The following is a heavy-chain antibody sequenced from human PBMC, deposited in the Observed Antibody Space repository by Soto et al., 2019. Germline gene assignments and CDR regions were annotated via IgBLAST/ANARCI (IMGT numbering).Heavy chain of an antibody. CDR1: GFTFSNYA. D-gene: IGHD2-2*01. CDR3: AKLPSSMMPNWFDS. J-gene: IGHJ5*01. CDR2: LSASGGHT. V-gene: IGHV3-23*01. Sequence: PGGSLRLSCAGSGFTFSNYAMSWVRQAPGKGLEWVSTLSASGGHTDYADSVKGRFTISRDNSKNTMYLQMISLRAEDTAVYYCAKLPSSMMPNWFDSWGQGTLVTAPQ.